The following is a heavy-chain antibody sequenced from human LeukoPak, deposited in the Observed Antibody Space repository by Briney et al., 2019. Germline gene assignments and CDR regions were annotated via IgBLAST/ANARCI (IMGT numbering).Heavy chain of an antibody. V-gene: IGHV4-34*01. CDR3: ARGVRTIFGVVPNWFDP. D-gene: IGHD3-3*01. CDR2: INHSGST. J-gene: IGHJ5*02. Sequence: SETLSLTCAVYGGSFSGYCWSWIRQPPGKGLEWIGEINHSGSTNYNPSLKSRVTISVDTSKNQFSLKLSSVTAADTAVYYCARGVRTIFGVVPNWFDPWGQGTLVTVSS. CDR1: GGSFSGYC.